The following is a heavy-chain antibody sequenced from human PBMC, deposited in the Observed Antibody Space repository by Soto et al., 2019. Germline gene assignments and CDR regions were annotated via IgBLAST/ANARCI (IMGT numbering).Heavy chain of an antibody. CDR1: GASISSYY. V-gene: IGHV4-59*01. Sequence: SETLSLTCTVSGASISSYYWSWFRQPPGRGLEWIGYISYSGSTNYNPSLKSRLTISADTSKNHFSLKLRSVTAADTAVYYCARLLDSWGEPHYFDSWGQGTMVTVSS. J-gene: IGHJ4*02. CDR3: ARLLDSWGEPHYFDS. CDR2: ISYSGST. D-gene: IGHD3-16*01.